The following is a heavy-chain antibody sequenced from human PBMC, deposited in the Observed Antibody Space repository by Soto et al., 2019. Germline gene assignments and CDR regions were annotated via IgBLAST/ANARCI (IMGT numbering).Heavy chain of an antibody. CDR1: GFTFSNYW. D-gene: IGHD3-10*01. CDR3: ARQTRAPES. CDR2: IKQDGTDK. V-gene: IGHV3-7*03. Sequence: GGSLRLSXAASGFTFSNYWMTWLRQAPGKGLECVANIKQDGTDKYYVDSVKGRFTISRDNAKNSLYLQMNSLRAEDTAVYYCARQTRAPESWGQGTLVTVSS. J-gene: IGHJ5*02.